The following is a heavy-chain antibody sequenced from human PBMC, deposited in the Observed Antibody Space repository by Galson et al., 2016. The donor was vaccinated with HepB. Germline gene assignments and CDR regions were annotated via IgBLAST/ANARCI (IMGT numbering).Heavy chain of an antibody. J-gene: IGHJ4*02. V-gene: IGHV3-11*01. CDR2: ISSTSSSI. D-gene: IGHD3-22*01. Sequence: SLRLSCAASGFTLSDYYMTWIRQAPGKGLEWVSYISSTSSSIYYADSVKGRFTISRDNAKNSLYLQMNSLRAEDTAVYYCARHNSGYYYDYWGQGTLVTVSS. CDR1: GFTLSDYY. CDR3: ARHNSGYYYDY.